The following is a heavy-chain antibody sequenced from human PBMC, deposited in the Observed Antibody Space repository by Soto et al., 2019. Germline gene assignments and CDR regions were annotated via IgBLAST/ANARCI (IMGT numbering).Heavy chain of an antibody. Sequence: PGGSLRLSCAASGFTFSSYAMSWVRQAPGKGLEWVSAISGSGGSTYYADSVKGRFTTSRDNSKNTLYLQMNSLRAEDTAVYYCARVLRFLEWLLPGVGMDVWGKGTTVTVSS. CDR3: ARVLRFLEWLLPGVGMDV. J-gene: IGHJ6*03. V-gene: IGHV3-23*01. CDR1: GFTFSSYA. CDR2: ISGSGGST. D-gene: IGHD3-3*01.